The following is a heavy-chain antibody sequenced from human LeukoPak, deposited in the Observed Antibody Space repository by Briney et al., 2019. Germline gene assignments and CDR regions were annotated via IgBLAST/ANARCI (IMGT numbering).Heavy chain of an antibody. V-gene: IGHV4-38-2*02. D-gene: IGHD3-10*01. Sequence: SETLSLTCTVSGYSISSGYYWGWIRQPPGKGRGWIGSIYHSGSTYYNPSLKSRVTISVDTSKNQFSLKLSSVTAADTAVYYCARVAYYGSGLDYWGQGTLVTVSS. CDR2: IYHSGST. CDR3: ARVAYYGSGLDY. CDR1: GYSISSGYY. J-gene: IGHJ4*02.